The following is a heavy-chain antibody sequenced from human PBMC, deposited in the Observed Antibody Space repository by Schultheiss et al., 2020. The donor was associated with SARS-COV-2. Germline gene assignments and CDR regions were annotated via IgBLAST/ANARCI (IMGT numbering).Heavy chain of an antibody. V-gene: IGHV3-30*03. Sequence: GGSLRLSCAASGFQFKTYGMHWVRQAPGKGLEWVAVISYDGSNKYYADSVKGRFTISRDNAKNSLYLQMNSLRAEDTALYYCARDRYFDYWGQGTLVTVSS. CDR1: GFQFKTYG. J-gene: IGHJ4*02. CDR3: ARDRYFDY. CDR2: ISYDGSNK.